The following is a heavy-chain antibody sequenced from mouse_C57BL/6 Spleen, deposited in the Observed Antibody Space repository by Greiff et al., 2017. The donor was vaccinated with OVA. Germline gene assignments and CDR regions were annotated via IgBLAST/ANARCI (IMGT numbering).Heavy chain of an antibody. CDR2: ISYDGSN. D-gene: IGHD2-4*01. CDR1: GYSITSGYY. Sequence: VQLKESGPGLVKPSQSLSLTCSVTGYSITSGYYWNWIRQFPGNKLEWMGYISYDGSNNYNPSLKNRISITRDTSKNQFFLKLNSVTTEDTATYYCARESYDYEFAYWGQGTLVTVSA. V-gene: IGHV3-6*01. J-gene: IGHJ3*01. CDR3: ARESYDYEFAY.